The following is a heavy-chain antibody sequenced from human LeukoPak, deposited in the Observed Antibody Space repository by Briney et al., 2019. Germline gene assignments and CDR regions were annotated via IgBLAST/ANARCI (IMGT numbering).Heavy chain of an antibody. Sequence: GGSLRLSCAASGFTFSDYYMNWIRQAPGKGLEWVSYISSSGSSIYYADSVKGRFTISRDNAKNTLYLQMNSLRAEDTAVYYCARDLDSSGYYYPDDYWGQGTLVTVSS. CDR2: ISSSGSSI. D-gene: IGHD3-22*01. V-gene: IGHV3-11*04. CDR1: GFTFSDYY. CDR3: ARDLDSSGYYYPDDY. J-gene: IGHJ4*02.